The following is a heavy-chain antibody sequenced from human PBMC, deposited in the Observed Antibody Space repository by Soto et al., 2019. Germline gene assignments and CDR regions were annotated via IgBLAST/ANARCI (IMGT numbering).Heavy chain of an antibody. CDR3: AKRGVDTFGLSY. D-gene: IGHD3-10*01. V-gene: IGHV3-74*01. CDR1: GFTFSSFW. J-gene: IGHJ4*02. CDR2: INTDGSST. Sequence: EVQLVESGGGLVQPGGSLRLSCAVSGFTFSSFWMHWVRQAPGEGLVWVSRINTDGSSTSYADSVKGRFTISRDNAKNQLYLQMNSLRVEDTAMYYCAKRGVDTFGLSYWGQGTLVTVSS.